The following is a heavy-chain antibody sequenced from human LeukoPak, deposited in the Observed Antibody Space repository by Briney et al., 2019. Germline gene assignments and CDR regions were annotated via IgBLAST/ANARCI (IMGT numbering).Heavy chain of an antibody. CDR3: ARVLLGVGAFDI. D-gene: IGHD2/OR15-2a*01. Sequence: ASVKVSCKASGYTFTGYYMHWVRQAPGQGLEWMGWINPNSGGTNYAQKFQGRVTMTRDTSISTAYMELSRLRSDDTAVHYCARVLLGVGAFDIWGQGTMVTVSS. CDR2: INPNSGGT. V-gene: IGHV1-2*02. J-gene: IGHJ3*02. CDR1: GYTFTGYY.